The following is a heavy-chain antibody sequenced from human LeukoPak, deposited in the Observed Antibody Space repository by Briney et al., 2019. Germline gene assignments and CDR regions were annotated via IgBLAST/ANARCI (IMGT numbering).Heavy chain of an antibody. CDR2: VSGGGSST. D-gene: IGHD6-13*01. Sequence: PGGSLRLSCAASGFTFSNYAMNWVRQAPGKGLDWVSGVSGGGSSTYYADSVKGRFTISRDNSKNMLYLQMNSLRAEDTAVYYCAKDLYTSRYACCFDYWGQGTLVTVSS. V-gene: IGHV3-23*01. J-gene: IGHJ4*02. CDR1: GFTFSNYA. CDR3: AKDLYTSRYACCFDY.